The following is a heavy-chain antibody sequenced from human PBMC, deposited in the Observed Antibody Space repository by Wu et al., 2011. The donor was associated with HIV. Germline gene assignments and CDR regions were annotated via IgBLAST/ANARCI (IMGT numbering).Heavy chain of an antibody. D-gene: IGHD2-2*02. CDR2: INPNTGGT. J-gene: IGHJ4*02. Sequence: QVQLVQSGAEVKKPGASVKVSCETSGYTFTGYYIHWVRQAPGQGLEWMGWINPNTGGTSYARKFQDRVTMTGDTSISTAYMELSRLRSDDTAVYYCARWLACTSTACYTSTPHFDYWGQGTLVTVSS. CDR3: ARWLACTSTACYTSTPHFDY. CDR1: GYTFTGYY. V-gene: IGHV1-2*02.